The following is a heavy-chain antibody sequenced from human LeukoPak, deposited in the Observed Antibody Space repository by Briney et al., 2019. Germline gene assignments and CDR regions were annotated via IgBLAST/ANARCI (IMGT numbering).Heavy chain of an antibody. V-gene: IGHV1-8*01. CDR3: ARTDGDLDY. J-gene: IGHJ4*02. CDR2: MNPKSGYT. CDR1: GYTFTRYD. D-gene: IGHD4-17*01. Sequence: GASVKVSCKASGYTFTRYDINWVRQATGQGLEWMGWMNPKSGYTGNAQKFQGRVTMTRNTAISTAYMELSSLRSEDMAVYYCARTDGDLDYWGQGTLVTVSS.